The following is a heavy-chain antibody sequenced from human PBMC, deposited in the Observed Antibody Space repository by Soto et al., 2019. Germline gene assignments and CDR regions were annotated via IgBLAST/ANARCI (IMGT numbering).Heavy chain of an antibody. CDR2: IYYSGST. CDR1: DGSSSDHC. CDR3: ARDRSGYDY. D-gene: IGHD5-12*01. J-gene: IGHJ4*02. Sequence: SVTLPHPNTVADGSSSDHCCSWIRQPPGKGLEWIGYIYYSGSTNYNPSLKSRVTISVDTSKNQFSLKLSSVTAADTAVYYCARDRSGYDYWGQGTLVTVSS. V-gene: IGHV4-59*11.